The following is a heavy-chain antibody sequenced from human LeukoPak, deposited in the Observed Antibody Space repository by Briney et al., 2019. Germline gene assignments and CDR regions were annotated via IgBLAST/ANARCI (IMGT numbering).Heavy chain of an antibody. J-gene: IGHJ4*02. D-gene: IGHD6-19*01. CDR1: GFTFSSYE. CDR3: ARNSGRYGVS. CDR2: IDYSGGSS. V-gene: IGHV3-23*01. Sequence: EPGGSLRLSCAASGFTFSSYEMNWVRQAPGKGLEWVSSIDYSGGSSYYADSVKGRFTISRDDSKNTLYLQLNSLRVEDTAVYYCARNSGRYGVSWGQGTLVTVSS.